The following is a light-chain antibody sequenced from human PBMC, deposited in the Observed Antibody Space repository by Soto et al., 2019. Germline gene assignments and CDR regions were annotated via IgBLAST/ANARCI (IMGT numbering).Light chain of an antibody. CDR2: DAS. CDR3: QQYSTYPLT. J-gene: IGKJ4*01. CDR1: QSITTF. V-gene: IGKV1-5*01. Sequence: GDRVTITCRGSQSITTFLAWYQQKPGKAPQILIYDASKLEPGVPSRLSGGGSGTEFTLTISSLQPDDFATYYCQQYSTYPLTFGGGTKVDIK.